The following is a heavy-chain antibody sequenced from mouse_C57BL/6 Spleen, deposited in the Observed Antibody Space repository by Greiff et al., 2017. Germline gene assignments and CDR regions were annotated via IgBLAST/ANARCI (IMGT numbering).Heavy chain of an antibody. J-gene: IGHJ4*01. D-gene: IGHD2-4*01. CDR2: IDPETGGT. V-gene: IGHV1-15*01. CDR3: TREGLRREGYAMDY. Sequence: VQLQESGAELVRPGASVTLSCKASGYTFTDYEMHWVKQTPVHGLEWIGAIDPETGGTAYNQKFKGKAILTADKSSSTAYMELRSLTSEDSAVYYCTREGLRREGYAMDYWGQGTSVTVSS. CDR1: GYTFTDYE.